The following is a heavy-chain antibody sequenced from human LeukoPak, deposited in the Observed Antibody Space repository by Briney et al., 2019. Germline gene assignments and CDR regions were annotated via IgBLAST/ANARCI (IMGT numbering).Heavy chain of an antibody. V-gene: IGHV1-69*13. CDR3: ARVPGFKTDPAFDY. CDR1: GGTFSSYG. Sequence: ASVKVSCKASGGTFSSYGISWVRQAPGQGLEWMGGIIPIFGTANYAQKFQGRVTITADESTSTAYMELSSLRSEDTAVYYCARVPGFKTDPAFDYWGQGTLVTVSS. J-gene: IGHJ4*02. D-gene: IGHD1-14*01. CDR2: IIPIFGTA.